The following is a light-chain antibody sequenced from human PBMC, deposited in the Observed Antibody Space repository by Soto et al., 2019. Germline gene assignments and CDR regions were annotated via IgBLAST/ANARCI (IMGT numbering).Light chain of an antibody. CDR2: GAS. CDR1: QSVSSN. Sequence: EIVMTQSPATLSVSPGERATLSCRASQSVSSNLAWYQQKPGQGPRLLVYGASTRATGIPGRFSGSGSGTEFTLNISSLQSEDFAVYYCQQYNNWSLTFGGGTKVEIK. CDR3: QQYNNWSLT. J-gene: IGKJ4*01. V-gene: IGKV3-15*01.